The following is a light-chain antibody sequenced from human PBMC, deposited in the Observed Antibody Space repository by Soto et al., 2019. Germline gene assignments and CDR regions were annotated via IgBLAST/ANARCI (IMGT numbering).Light chain of an antibody. CDR1: QSISSW. Sequence: DIQLTPSPSTLSASVGDRVTITCRASQSISSWLAWYQQKPGKAPKLLIYHAYSLESGVPSRFSGSESGTEFTLTINSLQPDDFTTYYCQQYNSYPWTSGQGTKVDI. CDR2: HAY. CDR3: QQYNSYPWT. V-gene: IGKV1-5*01. J-gene: IGKJ1*01.